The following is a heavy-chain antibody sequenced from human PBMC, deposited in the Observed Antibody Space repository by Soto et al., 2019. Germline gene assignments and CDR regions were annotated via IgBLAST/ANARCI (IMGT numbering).Heavy chain of an antibody. Sequence: GGSLGLSCAASGFTFSSYAMSWVRQAPGKGLEWVSAISGSGGSTYYADSVKGRFTISRDNSKNTLYLQMNSLRAEDTAVYYCAKIHTRDIVVVPAALYYFDYWGQGTLVTVSS. CDR2: ISGSGGST. D-gene: IGHD2-2*01. CDR1: GFTFSSYA. J-gene: IGHJ4*02. CDR3: AKIHTRDIVVVPAALYYFDY. V-gene: IGHV3-23*01.